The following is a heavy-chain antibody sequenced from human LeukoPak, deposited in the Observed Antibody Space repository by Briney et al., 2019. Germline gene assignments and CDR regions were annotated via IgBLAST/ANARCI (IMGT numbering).Heavy chain of an antibody. CDR2: IYFSGST. J-gene: IGHJ4*02. Sequence: SETLSPTCTVSGGSISSYYWSWIRQPPGKGLEWIGYIYFSGSTNYNPSLKSRVTISVDTSRNQFSLQLSSVTAADTAVYYCARTSHPHGSSWLFDYWGQGTLVTVSS. CDR1: GGSISSYY. D-gene: IGHD6-13*01. CDR3: ARTSHPHGSSWLFDY. V-gene: IGHV4-59*01.